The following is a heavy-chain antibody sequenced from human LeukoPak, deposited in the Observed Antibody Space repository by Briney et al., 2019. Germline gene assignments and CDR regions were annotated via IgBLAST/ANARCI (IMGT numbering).Heavy chain of an antibody. CDR2: MWSDGSNK. V-gene: IGHV3-33*01. Sequence: GGSLRLSCAASGFTFSDYGIHWVRQAPGKGLEWVALMWSDGSNKYYADSVQGRFTISRDNSKNTLYLQMNSLRAEDTAVYYCARKTDHQTGGDYWGQGTLVTVSS. J-gene: IGHJ4*02. CDR3: ARKTDHQTGGDY. D-gene: IGHD1-1*01. CDR1: GFTFSDYG.